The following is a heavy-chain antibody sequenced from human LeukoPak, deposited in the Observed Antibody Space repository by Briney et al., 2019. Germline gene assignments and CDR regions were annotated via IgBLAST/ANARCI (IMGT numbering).Heavy chain of an antibody. D-gene: IGHD3-22*01. V-gene: IGHV4-34*01. CDR2: INHSGST. J-gene: IGHJ3*02. Sequence: SETLSLTCAVYGGSFSGYYWSWIRQPPGKGLEWIGEINHSGSTNYNPSLKSRVTISVDTSKNQFSLKLSSVTAADTAVYYCARGSTMIAYAFDIWGQGTMVTVSS. CDR3: ARGSTMIAYAFDI. CDR1: GGSFSGYY.